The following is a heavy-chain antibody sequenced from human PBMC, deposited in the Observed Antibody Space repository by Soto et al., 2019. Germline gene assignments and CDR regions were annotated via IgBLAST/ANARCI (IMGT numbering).Heavy chain of an antibody. CDR1: VGTFSSYA. J-gene: IGHJ5*02. Sequence: SVKVSCKASVGTFSSYAISWVRQAPGQGLEWMGGIIPIFGTANYAQKFQGRVTITADESTSTAYMELSSLRSEDTAVYYCARDQNRGNWFDPWGQGTLVISPQ. CDR2: IIPIFGTA. CDR3: ARDQNRGNWFDP. V-gene: IGHV1-69*13.